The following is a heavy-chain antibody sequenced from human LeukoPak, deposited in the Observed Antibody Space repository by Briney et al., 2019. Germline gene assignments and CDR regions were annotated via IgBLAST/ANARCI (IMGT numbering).Heavy chain of an antibody. V-gene: IGHV3-48*02. CDR1: GFNFRSYS. CDR3: ARDRLAPPGVYWFDP. CDR2: INSRGSTT. J-gene: IGHJ5*02. Sequence: GGSLRLSCAASGFNFRSYSMNWVRQAPGKGMEWISYINSRGSTTYCADSVKGRFTVSRDNAENSLYLQMNSLRDEDTAVYYCARDRLAPPGVYWFDPWGQGTLVTVSS. D-gene: IGHD6-13*01.